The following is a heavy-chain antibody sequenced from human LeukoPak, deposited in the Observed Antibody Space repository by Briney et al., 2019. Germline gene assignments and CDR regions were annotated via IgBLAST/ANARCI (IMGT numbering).Heavy chain of an antibody. J-gene: IGHJ6*03. Sequence: LRLSCAASGFTFSSYGMHWVRQAPGKGLEWVAVISYDGSNKYYADSVKGRFTISRDNSKNTLYLQMNSLRAEDTAVYYCARGLATMAKKVYYYYYYMDVWGKGTTVTVSS. CDR2: ISYDGSNK. D-gene: IGHD3-10*01. CDR3: ARGLATMAKKVYYYYYYMDV. V-gene: IGHV3-30*03. CDR1: GFTFSSYG.